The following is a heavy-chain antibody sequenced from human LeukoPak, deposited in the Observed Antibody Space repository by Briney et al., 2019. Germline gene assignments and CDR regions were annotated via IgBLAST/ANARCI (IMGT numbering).Heavy chain of an antibody. D-gene: IGHD5-12*01. CDR3: AKLRGATINAWYFDY. Sequence: GGSLRLSCAASGFTFSTYAMSWVRQAPGKGLEWVSTISGSGGSTYYADSVKGRFTISRDNSKNTLYLQMNGLRAEDTAVYYCAKLRGATINAWYFDYWGQGTLVTVSS. CDR2: ISGSGGST. V-gene: IGHV3-23*01. CDR1: GFTFSTYA. J-gene: IGHJ4*02.